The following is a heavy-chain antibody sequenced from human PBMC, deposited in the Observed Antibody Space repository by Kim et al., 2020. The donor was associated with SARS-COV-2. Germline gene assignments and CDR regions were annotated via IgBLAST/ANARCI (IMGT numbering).Heavy chain of an antibody. J-gene: IGHJ6*02. V-gene: IGHV4-39*01. CDR2: IYYSGST. Sequence: SETLSLTCTVSGGSISSSSYYWGWIRQPPGKGLEWIGSIYYSGSTYYNPSLKSRVTISVDTSKNQFSLKLSSVTAADTTVYYCARLGAWAAMVRDVWGQGTTVTVSS. CDR1: GGSISSSSYY. D-gene: IGHD3-10*01. CDR3: ARLGAWAAMVRDV.